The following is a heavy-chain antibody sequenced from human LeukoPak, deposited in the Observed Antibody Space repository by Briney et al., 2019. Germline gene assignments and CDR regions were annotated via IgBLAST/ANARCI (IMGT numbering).Heavy chain of an antibody. Sequence: SETLSLTCTVSGGSISSHYWSWIRQPPGKGLEWIGYIYYSGSTNYNPSLKSRVTISVDTSKNQFSLKLSSVTAADTAVYYCARGLGYYDFWSGYYTGYYYMDVWGKGTTVTVSS. V-gene: IGHV4-59*11. D-gene: IGHD3-3*01. CDR3: ARGLGYYDFWSGYYTGYYYMDV. CDR1: GGSISSHY. J-gene: IGHJ6*03. CDR2: IYYSGST.